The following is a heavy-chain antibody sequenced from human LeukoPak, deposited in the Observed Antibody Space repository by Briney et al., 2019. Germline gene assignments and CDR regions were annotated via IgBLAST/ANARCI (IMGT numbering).Heavy chain of an antibody. V-gene: IGHV1-2*02. CDR1: GYTFTGYY. CDR2: IYPYSGDT. CDR3: AREEVIAAAGPTLDY. J-gene: IGHJ4*02. Sequence: ASVKVSCKASGYTFTGYYIHWVRQAPGQGLEWMGWIYPYSGDTNYAQNFQGRVTMTRDTSISTAYMELSRLRSDDTAVFYCAREEVIAAAGPTLDYWGQGALVTVSP. D-gene: IGHD6-13*01.